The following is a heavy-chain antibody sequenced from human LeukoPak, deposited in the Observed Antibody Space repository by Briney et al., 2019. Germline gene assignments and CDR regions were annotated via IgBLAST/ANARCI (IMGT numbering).Heavy chain of an antibody. CDR3: ARDSSQGLVSGYFDL. D-gene: IGHD6-19*01. J-gene: IGHJ2*01. CDR2: INPSGGST. CDR1: GYTFISYA. Sequence: ASVKVSCKASGYTFISYAMHWVRQAPGQGLEWMGIINPSGGSTSYAQKSQGRVTMTRDMSTSTVYMELSSLRSEDTAVYYCARDSSQGLVSGYFDLWGHGTLVTVSS. V-gene: IGHV1-46*01.